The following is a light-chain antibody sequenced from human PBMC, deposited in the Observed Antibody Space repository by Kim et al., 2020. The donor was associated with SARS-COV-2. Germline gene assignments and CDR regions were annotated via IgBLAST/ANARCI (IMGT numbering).Light chain of an antibody. J-gene: IGKJ1*01. CDR2: RVS. CDR3: MQTTHGPPWT. Sequence: DVVMTQSPLSLPVTLGQPASISCRSSQSLVSSDGNTYLSWFQQRPGQSPRRLIYRVSNRESGVLDRVSGSGSGTDFTLKISRVEAEDVGVYYCMQTTHGPPWTFGQGTKVDIK. V-gene: IGKV2-30*01. CDR1: QSLVSSDGNTY.